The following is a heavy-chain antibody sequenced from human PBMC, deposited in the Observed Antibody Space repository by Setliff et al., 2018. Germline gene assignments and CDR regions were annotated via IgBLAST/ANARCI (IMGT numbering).Heavy chain of an antibody. V-gene: IGHV5-51*01. CDR1: GYTFTSYW. Sequence: SLKISCKGSGYTFTSYWIGWVRQMPGKGLEWMGIIYPGDSDTRYSPSFQGQVTISADKSISTAYLQWSSLKASDTAMYYCARQFSAGNDAFDIWGQGTMVTVSS. CDR3: ARQFSAGNDAFDI. D-gene: IGHD3-10*01. J-gene: IGHJ3*02. CDR2: IYPGDSDT.